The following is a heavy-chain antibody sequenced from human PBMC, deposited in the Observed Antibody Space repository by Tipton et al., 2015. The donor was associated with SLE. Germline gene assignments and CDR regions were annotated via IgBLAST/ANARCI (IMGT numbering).Heavy chain of an antibody. CDR1: GDSISSSLYS. D-gene: IGHD6-19*01. J-gene: IGHJ4*02. CDR3: ATELFRGYTSGWGPDY. Sequence: TLSLTCAVSGDSISSSLYSWSWIRQPPGKGLEWIGNIYHGGSTYNPALKSRLTMSLDRSTSHLSLRLTSVTAADTAVYYCATELFRGYTSGWGPDYWGQGTLVTVSS. V-gene: IGHV4-30-2*01. CDR2: IYHGGST.